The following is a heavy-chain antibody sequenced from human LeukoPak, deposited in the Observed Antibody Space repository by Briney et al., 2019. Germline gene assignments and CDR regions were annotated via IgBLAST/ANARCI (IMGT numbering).Heavy chain of an antibody. V-gene: IGHV4-34*01. D-gene: IGHD3-3*01. CDR2: INHSGST. CDR3: ASRNRITVFGVITEYYMDV. CDR1: GGSFSGYY. Sequence: SETLSLTCAVYGGSFSGYYWSWIRQPPGKGLEWIGEINHSGSTNYNPSLKSRVTMSVDTSKNQFSLKLSSVIAADTALYYCASRNRITVFGVITEYYMDVWGKGTTVTVSS. J-gene: IGHJ6*03.